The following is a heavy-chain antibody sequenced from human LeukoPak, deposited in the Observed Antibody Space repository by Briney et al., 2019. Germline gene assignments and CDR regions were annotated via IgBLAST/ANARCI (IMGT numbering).Heavy chain of an antibody. Sequence: GKSLKISCKGSGYRFTTYWIGWVRQMPGKGLEWMGIIYPGDSDIRYSPSFQGQVSISADKSISTAYVQWSSLKASDTAMYYCAIWFADYYFDYWGQGTLVTVSS. V-gene: IGHV5-51*01. D-gene: IGHD3-10*01. CDR1: GYRFTTYW. CDR2: IYPGDSDI. J-gene: IGHJ4*02. CDR3: AIWFADYYFDY.